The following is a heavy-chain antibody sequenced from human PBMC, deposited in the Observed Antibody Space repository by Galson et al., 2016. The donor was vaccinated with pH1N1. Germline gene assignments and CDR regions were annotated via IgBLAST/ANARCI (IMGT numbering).Heavy chain of an antibody. CDR1: GDSVSSNSAA. J-gene: IGHJ3*02. V-gene: IGHV6-1*01. D-gene: IGHD3-22*01. CDR2: TCYRSKWYN. CDR3: ARSEYYYDSSGYRHDTFDI. Sequence: CAISGDSVSSNSAAWNWIRQSPSRGLEWLGRTCYRSKWYNDYGVSVESRITINPDTSKNQFSLQLNSVTPEDTAVYYCARSEYYYDSSGYRHDTFDIWGQVTTVTVSS.